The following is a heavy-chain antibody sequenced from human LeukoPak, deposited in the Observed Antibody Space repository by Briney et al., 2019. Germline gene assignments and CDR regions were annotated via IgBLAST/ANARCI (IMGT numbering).Heavy chain of an antibody. CDR2: IYYSGST. CDR3: AFKAGSYIDAFDI. Sequence: SQTLSLTCTVSGGSISSGDYSWGWIRQPPGKGLEWIGSIYYSGSTYYNPSLKSRVTISVDTSKNQFSLKLSSVTAADTAVYYCAFKAGSYIDAFDIWGQGTMVTVSS. D-gene: IGHD1-26*01. V-gene: IGHV4-39*07. CDR1: GGSISSGDYS. J-gene: IGHJ3*02.